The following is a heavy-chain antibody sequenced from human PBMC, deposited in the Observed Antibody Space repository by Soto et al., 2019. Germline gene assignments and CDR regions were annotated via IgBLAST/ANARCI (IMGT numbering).Heavy chain of an antibody. CDR2: ISWNSGSI. CDR3: AKAYYYGSGSYKPPNYYFYGMDV. J-gene: IGHJ6*02. V-gene: IGHV3-9*01. CDR1: GFTVDDYA. Sequence: PGGSLRLSCAASGFTVDDYAMHWVRQAPGKGLEWVSGISWNSGSIGYADSVKGRFTISRDNAKNSLYLQMNSLRAEDTALYYCAKAYYYGSGSYKPPNYYFYGMDVWGQGTTVTVSS. D-gene: IGHD3-10*01.